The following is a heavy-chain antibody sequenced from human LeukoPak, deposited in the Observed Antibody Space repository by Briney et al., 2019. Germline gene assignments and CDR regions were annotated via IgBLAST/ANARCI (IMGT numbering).Heavy chain of an antibody. CDR1: GGSFSGYY. Sequence: SETLSLTCAVYGGSFSGYYWSWVRQPPGKGLEWIGEINHSGSTNYNPSLKSRVTISVDTSKNQFSLKLSSVTAADTAVYYCARGGDEMPFDYWGQGTLVTVSS. V-gene: IGHV4-34*01. J-gene: IGHJ4*02. CDR2: INHSGST. CDR3: ARGGDEMPFDY. D-gene: IGHD5-24*01.